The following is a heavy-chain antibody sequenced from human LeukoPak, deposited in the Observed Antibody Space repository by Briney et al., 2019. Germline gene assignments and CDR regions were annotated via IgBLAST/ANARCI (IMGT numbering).Heavy chain of an antibody. CDR3: ARRRSSWYWGWFDP. CDR1: GGSISSSSYY. J-gene: IGHJ5*02. Sequence: SETLSLTCTVSGGSISSSSYYWGWIRQPPGKGLEWIGSIYYSGSTNYNPSLKSRVTISVDTSKNQFSLKLSSVTAADTAVYYCARRRSSWYWGWFDPWGQGTLVTVSS. D-gene: IGHD6-13*01. CDR2: IYYSGST. V-gene: IGHV4-39*07.